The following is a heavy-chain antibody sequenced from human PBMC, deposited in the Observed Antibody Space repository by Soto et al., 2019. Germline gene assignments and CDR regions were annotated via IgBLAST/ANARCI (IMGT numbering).Heavy chain of an antibody. CDR1: GLSFSSYA. CDR3: AKDHFNGNGVFDGFDI. V-gene: IGHV3-23*01. CDR2: ISNRGGST. Sequence: EVQLLESGGGLVQPGGSLRLSCAASGLSFSSYAMTWVRQAPGKGLEWVSSISNRGGSTYYADSVKGRFTISRDNSKNILFLQMNSLRADDTAVYYCAKDHFNGNGVFDGFDIWGQGTMVTVSS. D-gene: IGHD2-8*01. J-gene: IGHJ3*02.